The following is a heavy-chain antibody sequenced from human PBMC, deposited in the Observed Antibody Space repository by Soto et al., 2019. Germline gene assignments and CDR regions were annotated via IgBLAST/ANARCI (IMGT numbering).Heavy chain of an antibody. CDR2: ITASGGST. J-gene: IGHJ4*02. V-gene: IGHV3-23*01. CDR3: AKLKAGDWSYYFDY. Sequence: GGSLRLSCAASGFSFSTNAMAWVRQAPGKGLEWVADITASGGSTFYADSVKGRFTISRDDSKNTLYLQVNSLTAEDTAMYYCAKLKAGDWSYYFDYWGQGTLVTVS. D-gene: IGHD3-3*01. CDR1: GFSFSTNA.